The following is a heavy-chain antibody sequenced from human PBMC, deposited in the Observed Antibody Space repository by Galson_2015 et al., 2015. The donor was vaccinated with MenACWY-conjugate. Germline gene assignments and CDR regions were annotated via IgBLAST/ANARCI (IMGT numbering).Heavy chain of an antibody. Sequence: SLRLSCAASGFTFSSYSMSWVRQAPGKGLEWVSSISSSSSYIYYADSVKGRFTISRDNAKNSLYLQMNSLRAEDTAVYYCARDGGTVTTDYYYYGMDVWGQGTTVTVSS. J-gene: IGHJ6*02. CDR3: ARDGGTVTTDYYYYGMDV. CDR1: GFTFSSYS. D-gene: IGHD4-11*01. CDR2: ISSSSSYI. V-gene: IGHV3-21*01.